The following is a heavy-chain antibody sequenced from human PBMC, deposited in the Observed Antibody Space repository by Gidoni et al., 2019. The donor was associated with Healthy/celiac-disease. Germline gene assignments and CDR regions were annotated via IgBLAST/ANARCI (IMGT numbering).Heavy chain of an antibody. J-gene: IGHJ4*02. D-gene: IGHD6-19*01. CDR3: ARDRRYSSGWYYFDY. CDR2: ISYEGSNK. CDR1: GFTFSSYA. Sequence: QVQLVESGGGVVKPGRSLSHSCAASGFTFSSYAMHWVRQAPGKGLGWVAVISYEGSNKDYADSVKGRFTISRDNSKNTLYLQMNSLRAEDTAVYYCARDRRYSSGWYYFDYWGQGTLVTVSS. V-gene: IGHV3-30*04.